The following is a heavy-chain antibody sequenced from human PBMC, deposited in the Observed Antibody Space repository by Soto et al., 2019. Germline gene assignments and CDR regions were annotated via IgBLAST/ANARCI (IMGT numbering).Heavy chain of an antibody. CDR1: GGTFSSYA. D-gene: IGHD5-18*01. CDR3: ASEPQPTYYYYGMDV. V-gene: IGHV1-69*01. CDR2: IIPIFGTA. Sequence: QVQLVQSGAEVKKPGSSVKVSCKASGGTFSSYAISWVRQAPGQGLEWMGGIIPIFGTATYAQKFQGRVTITVDESTSTAYMELSSLRSEDTAVYYCASEPQPTYYYYGMDVWGQGTTVTVSS. J-gene: IGHJ6*02.